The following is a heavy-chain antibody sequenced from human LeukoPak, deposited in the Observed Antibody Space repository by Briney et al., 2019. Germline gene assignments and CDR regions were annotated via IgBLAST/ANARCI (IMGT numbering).Heavy chain of an antibody. D-gene: IGHD4-17*01. CDR1: GGTFSSYA. Sequence: ASVKVSCKASGGTFSSYAISWVRQAPGQGLEWMGWISAYNGNTNYAQKLQGRVTMTTDTSTSTAYMELSSLRSEDTAVYYCARVGTVTGRDYWGQGTLVTVSS. J-gene: IGHJ4*02. V-gene: IGHV1-18*01. CDR2: ISAYNGNT. CDR3: ARVGTVTGRDY.